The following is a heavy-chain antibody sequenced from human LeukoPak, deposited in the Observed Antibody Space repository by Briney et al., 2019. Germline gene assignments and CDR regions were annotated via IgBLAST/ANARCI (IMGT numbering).Heavy chain of an antibody. J-gene: IGHJ3*02. Sequence: GKSLRLSCAAPGFTFSAYGMHWVRQTPGKGLEWVAYISFDGSKRSYADSVKGRFTISRDNSKKTLYLQMNSLRAEDTAVYYCARDGASFFGVVLASYMWGQGTMVTVSS. V-gene: IGHV3-33*05. D-gene: IGHD3-3*01. CDR1: GFTFSAYG. CDR2: ISFDGSKR. CDR3: ARDGASFFGVVLASYM.